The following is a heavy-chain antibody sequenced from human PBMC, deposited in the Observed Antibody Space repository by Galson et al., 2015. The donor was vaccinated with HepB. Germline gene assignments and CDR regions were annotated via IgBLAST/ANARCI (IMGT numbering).Heavy chain of an antibody. CDR1: GFTFSSYA. D-gene: IGHD3-10*01. CDR2: ISYDGSNK. J-gene: IGHJ4*02. CDR3: ARVGGFGELLNNYFDY. V-gene: IGHV3-30*04. Sequence: SLRLSCAASGFTFSSYAMHWVRQAPGKGLEWVAVISYDGSNKYYADSVKGRFTISRDNSENTLYLQMNSLRAEDTAVYYCARVGGFGELLNNYFDYWGQGTLVTVSS.